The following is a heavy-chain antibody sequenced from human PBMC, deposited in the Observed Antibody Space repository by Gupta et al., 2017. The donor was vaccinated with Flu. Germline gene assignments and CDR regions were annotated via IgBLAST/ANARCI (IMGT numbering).Heavy chain of an antibody. V-gene: IGHV4-59*01. CDR1: GGSISSYY. CDR3: ARGYCSXTSCKPLLYGMDV. CDR2: IDYTGTT. Sequence: QVQLQASGPGLVKPSETLSLTCTVSGGSISSYYWSWTRQPPGKGLEWIGYIDYTGTTQYNPSLKSRSTMSVDTSKNQFSLKLSSVTAADTAVYXCARGYCSXTSCKPLLYGMDVWGQGTTVTVSS. J-gene: IGHJ6*02. D-gene: IGHD2-2*01.